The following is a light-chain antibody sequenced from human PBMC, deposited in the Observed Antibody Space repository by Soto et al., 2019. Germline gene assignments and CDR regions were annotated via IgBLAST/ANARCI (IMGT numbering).Light chain of an antibody. Sequence: DSVLTQSPATLSLSPGQRATLSCRASQSLESSLVWYQQKPGQAPRLLIYDASNRVTGIPASFSGSGSGTDFTLTISSLQPADFAIYDCQQRISRPLTFGGGTKVDIK. CDR1: QSLESS. CDR3: QQRISRPLT. V-gene: IGKV3-11*01. J-gene: IGKJ4*01. CDR2: DAS.